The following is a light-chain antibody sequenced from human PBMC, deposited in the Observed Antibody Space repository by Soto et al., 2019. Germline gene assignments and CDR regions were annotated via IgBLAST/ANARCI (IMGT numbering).Light chain of an antibody. V-gene: IGKV1-5*03. J-gene: IGKJ1*01. CDR3: LQYNSYSWT. Sequence: DIQMTQSPSTLSASVGDRVTITCRASQSISSWLAWYKQKPGKAPKLLIYKASSLESGVPSRVRGSGSGTEFTLTISSLQADDFATYYCLQYNSYSWTFGQGSKVES. CDR1: QSISSW. CDR2: KAS.